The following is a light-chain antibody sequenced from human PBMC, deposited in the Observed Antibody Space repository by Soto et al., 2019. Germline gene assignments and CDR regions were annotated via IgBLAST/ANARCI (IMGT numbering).Light chain of an antibody. CDR2: SDI. CDR3: QSYDSVLSASV. Sequence: QSVLTQPPSVSGAPGQRLTISCTGSSSNIGAGYDVHWYQQFPGTAPKLLIFSDINRPSGVPARFSASKSGSSASLAISGLQAEDEADYYCQSYDSVLSASVFGDGTQLTVL. J-gene: IGLJ2*01. V-gene: IGLV1-40*01. CDR1: SSNIGAGYD.